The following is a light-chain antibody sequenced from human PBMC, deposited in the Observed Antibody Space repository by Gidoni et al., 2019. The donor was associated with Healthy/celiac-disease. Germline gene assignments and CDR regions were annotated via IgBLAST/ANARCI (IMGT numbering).Light chain of an antibody. J-gene: IGKJ1*01. CDR2: KAS. CDR3: QQYNSWWT. CDR1: QRISSW. Sequence: DIQMTQSPSTLSASVGDRVTSTCRASQRISSWLAWYQQKPGKAPKLLIYKASSLESGVPSRFSGSGSGTEFTLTISSLQPDDFATYYCQQYNSWWTFGQGTKVEIK. V-gene: IGKV1-5*03.